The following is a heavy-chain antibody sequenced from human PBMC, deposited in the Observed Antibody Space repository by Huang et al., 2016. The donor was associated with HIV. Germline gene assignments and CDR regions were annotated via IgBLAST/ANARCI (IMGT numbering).Heavy chain of an antibody. D-gene: IGHD3-3*01. CDR1: GFTFGSFG. Sequence: QVQLVESGGGVVQPGGSLRLSCTGFGFTFGSFGLDWVRQAPGKGLEWLAFIRYDGNNYYYADSVRGRFTISRDNSKDTLYLQMNRLRPDDSAVYYCAKDLTYTFGRHFDYWGRGTLVTVSS. CDR3: AKDLTYTFGRHFDY. V-gene: IGHV3-30*02. CDR2: IRYDGNNY. J-gene: IGHJ4*02.